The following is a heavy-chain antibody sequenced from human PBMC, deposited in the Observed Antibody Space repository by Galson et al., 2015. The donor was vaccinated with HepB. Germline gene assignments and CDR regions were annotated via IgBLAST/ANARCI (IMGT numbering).Heavy chain of an antibody. V-gene: IGHV3-7*03. J-gene: IGHJ4*02. D-gene: IGHD3-22*01. CDR1: GFTFNYNR. CDR3: TRDLLYYYDSSGYYFDY. Sequence: SLRLSCAASGFTFNYNRLSWVRQAPGKGLEWVAMITQDGSETYYLASVKGRFTISRDNAKNSLYLQLNSPRADDTAVYYCTRDLLYYYDSSGYYFDYWGQGTLVTVSS. CDR2: ITQDGSET.